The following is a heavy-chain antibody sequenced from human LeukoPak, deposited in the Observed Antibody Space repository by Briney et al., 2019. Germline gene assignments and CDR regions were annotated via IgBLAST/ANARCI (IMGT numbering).Heavy chain of an antibody. CDR1: GFTFSSYA. CDR3: AKGSNYYDSSGPFDY. D-gene: IGHD3-22*01. J-gene: IGHJ4*02. V-gene: IGHV3-23*01. Sequence: GGSLRLSCAASGFTFSSYAMSWVRQAPGKGLEWVSAISGSGGSTYYADSVKGRFTISGDNSKNTLYLQMNSLRAEDTAVYYCAKGSNYYDSSGPFDYWGQGTLVTVSS. CDR2: ISGSGGST.